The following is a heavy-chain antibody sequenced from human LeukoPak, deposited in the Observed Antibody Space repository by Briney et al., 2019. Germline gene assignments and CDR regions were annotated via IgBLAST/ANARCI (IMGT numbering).Heavy chain of an antibody. D-gene: IGHD3-22*01. CDR1: GFTFSTYW. Sequence: PGGSLRLFCAASGFTFSTYWMHWVRQTPGKGLVWVSRINSDGSSTTYADSVKGRFTISRDNAKSTLYLQMNSLRAEDTAVYYCAREASGYCDYWGQGTMVTVSS. CDR2: INSDGSST. V-gene: IGHV3-74*01. CDR3: AREASGYCDY. J-gene: IGHJ4*02.